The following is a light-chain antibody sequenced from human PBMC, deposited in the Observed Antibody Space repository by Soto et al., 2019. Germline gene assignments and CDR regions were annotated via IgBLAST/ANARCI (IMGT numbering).Light chain of an antibody. CDR3: QQYGISPVYT. J-gene: IGKJ2*01. V-gene: IGKV3-20*01. CDR1: QSVSSNY. CDR2: GGS. Sequence: VVLTQSPGTLSLSPGEGATLSCRASQSVSSNYLAWYQQKPGQAPRLLIYGGSNRATGIPDRFSGGGSGTDFTLTISRLKPEDVAVYFLHCQQYGISPVYTFGQGTKLEIK.